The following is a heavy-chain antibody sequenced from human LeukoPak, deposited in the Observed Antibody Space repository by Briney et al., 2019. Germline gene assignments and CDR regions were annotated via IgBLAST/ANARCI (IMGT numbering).Heavy chain of an antibody. CDR1: GFTFSSYS. CDR3: ARDQGASSYYYYGMDV. V-gene: IGHV3-53*01. Sequence: GGSLRLSCAASGFTFSSYSMNWVRQAPGKGLEWVSVIYSGGSTYYADSVKGRFTISRDNSKNTLYLQMNSLRAEDTAVYYCARDQGASSYYYYGMDVWGQGTTVTVSS. D-gene: IGHD2-2*01. J-gene: IGHJ6*02. CDR2: IYSGGST.